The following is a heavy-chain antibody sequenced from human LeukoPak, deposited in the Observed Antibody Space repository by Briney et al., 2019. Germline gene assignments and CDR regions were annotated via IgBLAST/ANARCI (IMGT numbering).Heavy chain of an antibody. CDR2: IIPIFGTA. Sequence: GASVKVSCKASGGTFSSYAISWVRQAPGQGLEWMGGIIPIFGTANYAQKFEGRVTITADESTSTAYMELSSLRSEDTAVYYCGRGVAGDAFYIWGQGTMVTVSS. CDR1: GGTFSSYA. D-gene: IGHD6-19*01. V-gene: IGHV1-69*13. CDR3: GRGVAGDAFYI. J-gene: IGHJ3*02.